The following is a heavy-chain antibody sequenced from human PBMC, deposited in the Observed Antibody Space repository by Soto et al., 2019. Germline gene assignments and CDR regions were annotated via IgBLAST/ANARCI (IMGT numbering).Heavy chain of an antibody. CDR1: GGTFSSYT. CDR3: ARRQQMLKRGDYYYYMDA. Sequence: VASVKVSCKASGGTFSSYTISWVRQAPGQGLEWMGRIIPILGIANYAQKFQGRVTITADKSTSTAYMELSSLRSEDTAVYYCARRQQMLKRGDYYYYMDAWGRGTTVTAP. CDR2: IIPILGIA. J-gene: IGHJ6*03. V-gene: IGHV1-69*02. D-gene: IGHD6-13*01.